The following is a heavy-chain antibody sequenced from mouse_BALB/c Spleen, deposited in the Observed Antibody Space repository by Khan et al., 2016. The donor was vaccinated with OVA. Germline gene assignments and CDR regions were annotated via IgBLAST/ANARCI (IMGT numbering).Heavy chain of an antibody. Sequence: QIQLVQSGPGLVAPSQSLSITCSISGFSLTSYGVNWVRQPPGKGLEWLGVIWGDGSTNYHSTLKSRLIITKDNSKRQVFLTLNSLQTDDTATYYCAKFTPDYYYMDYWGQGTSVTVSS. J-gene: IGHJ4*01. V-gene: IGHV2-3*01. CDR1: GFSLTSYG. CDR2: IWGDGST. CDR3: AKFTPDYYYMDY. D-gene: IGHD1-1*01.